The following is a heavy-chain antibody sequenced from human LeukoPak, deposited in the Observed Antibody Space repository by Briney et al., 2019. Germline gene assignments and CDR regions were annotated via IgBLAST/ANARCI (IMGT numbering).Heavy chain of an antibody. Sequence: GASLRLSCAASGFTFSSYAMSWVSQAPGKGLEWVSAISGSGGSTYYADSVKGRFTISRDTSKNTLYLQMNSLRAEDTAVYYCAKELWFANYFDYWGQGTLVTVSS. CDR1: GFTFSSYA. D-gene: IGHD5-18*01. V-gene: IGHV3-23*01. J-gene: IGHJ4*02. CDR2: ISGSGGST. CDR3: AKELWFANYFDY.